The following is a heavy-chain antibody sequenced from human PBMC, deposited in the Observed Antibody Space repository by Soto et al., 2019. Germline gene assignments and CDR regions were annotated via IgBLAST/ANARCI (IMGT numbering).Heavy chain of an antibody. D-gene: IGHD3-22*01. CDR3: AKYGSIGRYFDP. Sequence: ASVKVSCKASGYTFTSYAMHWVRQASGQRLEWMGWINAGNGNTKYSQKFQGRVTITRDTSASTAYMELSSLRSEDTAVYYCAKYGSIGRYFDPWGQGTLVTVSS. V-gene: IGHV1-3*01. J-gene: IGHJ5*02. CDR2: INAGNGNT. CDR1: GYTFTSYA.